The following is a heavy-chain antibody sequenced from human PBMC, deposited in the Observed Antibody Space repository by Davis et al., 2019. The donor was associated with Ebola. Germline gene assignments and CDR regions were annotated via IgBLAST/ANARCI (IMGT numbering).Heavy chain of an antibody. Sequence: MPSETLSLTCAVYVGSFRGYYWSWVRQPPGKGLEWIGSIYYSGSTYYNPSLKSRVTMSVDTSKRQFSLKLNSMIAADTAVYYCAIQIVGTTRVFDYWGQGTLVTVSS. CDR2: IYYSGST. CDR3: AIQIVGTTRVFDY. J-gene: IGHJ4*02. CDR1: VGSFRGYY. V-gene: IGHV4-34*01. D-gene: IGHD1-26*01.